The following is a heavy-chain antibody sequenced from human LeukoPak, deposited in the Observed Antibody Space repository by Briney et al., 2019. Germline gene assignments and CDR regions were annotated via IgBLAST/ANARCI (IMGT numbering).Heavy chain of an antibody. D-gene: IGHD6-13*01. CDR3: AVAAAGTYDY. Sequence: GGSLGLSCAASGFTFSSYSMNWVRQAPGKRLEWVSSISSSSSYIYYADSVKGRFTISRDNAKNSLYLQMNSLRAEDTAVYCCAVAAAGTYDYWGQGTLVTVSS. J-gene: IGHJ4*02. V-gene: IGHV3-21*01. CDR1: GFTFSSYS. CDR2: ISSSSSYI.